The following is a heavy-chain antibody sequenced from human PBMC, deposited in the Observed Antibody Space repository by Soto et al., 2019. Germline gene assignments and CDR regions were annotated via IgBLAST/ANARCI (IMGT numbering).Heavy chain of an antibody. J-gene: IGHJ6*02. CDR1: GFTFSSYA. Sequence: PGGSLRLSCAASGFTFSSYAMHWVRQAPGKGLEWVAVISYDGSNKYYADSVKGRFTISRDNSKNTLYLQMNSLRAEDTAVYYCARDLRGSSQDKHYYYYGMDVWGQGTTVTVSS. CDR2: ISYDGSNK. D-gene: IGHD6-6*01. V-gene: IGHV3-30-3*01. CDR3: ARDLRGSSQDKHYYYYGMDV.